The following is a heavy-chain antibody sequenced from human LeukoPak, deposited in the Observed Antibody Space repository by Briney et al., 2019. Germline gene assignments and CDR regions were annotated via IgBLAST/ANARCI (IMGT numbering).Heavy chain of an antibody. D-gene: IGHD4-11*01. J-gene: IGHJ6*03. V-gene: IGHV4-59*12. Sequence: PSETLSLTCTVSGGSISSYYWNWIRQPPGKGLEWIGYIYYSGSTNYNPSLKSRVTISVDTSKNQFSLKLNSVTAADTAIYYCARGNMWDYRRYYYYMDVWGKGTTVTVSS. CDR1: GGSISSYY. CDR3: ARGNMWDYRRYYYYMDV. CDR2: IYYSGST.